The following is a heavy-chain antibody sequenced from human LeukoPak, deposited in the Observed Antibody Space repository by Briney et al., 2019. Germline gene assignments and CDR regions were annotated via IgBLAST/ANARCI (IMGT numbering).Heavy chain of an antibody. Sequence: TSETLSLTCTVSGYSISSGYYWGWIRQPPGKGLEWIGSIYHSGSTYYNPSLKSRVTISVDTSKNQFSLKLSSVTAADTAVYYCATSSRTYGSGSYSRFDYWGQGTPVTVSS. CDR2: IYHSGST. D-gene: IGHD3-10*01. CDR3: ATSSRTYGSGSYSRFDY. V-gene: IGHV4-38-2*02. J-gene: IGHJ4*02. CDR1: GYSISSGYY.